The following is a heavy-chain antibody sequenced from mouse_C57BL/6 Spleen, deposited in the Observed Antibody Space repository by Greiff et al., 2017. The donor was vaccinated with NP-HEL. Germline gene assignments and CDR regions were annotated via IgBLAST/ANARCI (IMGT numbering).Heavy chain of an antibody. V-gene: IGHV1-52*01. CDR1: GYTFTSYW. J-gene: IGHJ4*01. CDR2: IDPSDSET. CDR3: ARNYGYDWDYAMDY. Sequence: QVQLQQPGAELVRPGSSVKLSCKASGYTFTSYWMHWVKQRPIQGLEWIGNIDPSDSETHYNQKFKDKATLTVDKSSSTAYMQLSSLTSEDSAVYYCARNYGYDWDYAMDYWGQGTSVTVSS. D-gene: IGHD2-2*01.